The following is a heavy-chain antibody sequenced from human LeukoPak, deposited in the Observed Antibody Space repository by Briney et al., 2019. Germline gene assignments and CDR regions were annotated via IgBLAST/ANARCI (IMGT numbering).Heavy chain of an antibody. CDR3: ARGPYTNGHYFDY. D-gene: IGHD6-19*01. V-gene: IGHV3-48*04. J-gene: IGHJ4*02. Sequence: GSLRLSCAGTGFPFGDYGMSWVRQAPGKGLEWVSYISTSTTTIYYADSVKGRFTISRDNARNSLYLQMNSLRAEDTAVYYCARGPYTNGHYFDYWGQGTLATVSS. CDR2: ISTSTTTI. CDR1: GFPFGDYG.